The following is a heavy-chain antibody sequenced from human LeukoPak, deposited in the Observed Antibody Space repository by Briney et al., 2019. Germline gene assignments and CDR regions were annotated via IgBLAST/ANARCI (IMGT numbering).Heavy chain of an antibody. D-gene: IGHD3-9*01. CDR2: ISYDGSNK. V-gene: IGHV3-30-3*01. J-gene: IGHJ4*02. Sequence: GGSLRLSCAASGFTFSIYAMHWVRQAPGKGLEWVAVISYDGSNKYYADSVKGRFTISRDNSKNTLYLQMNSLRAEDTAVYYCARSASTVRYFDWLLGYWGQGTLVTVSS. CDR3: ARSASTVRYFDWLLGY. CDR1: GFTFSIYA.